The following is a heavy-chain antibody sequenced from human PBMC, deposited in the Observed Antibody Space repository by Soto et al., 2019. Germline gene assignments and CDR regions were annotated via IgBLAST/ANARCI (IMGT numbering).Heavy chain of an antibody. J-gene: IGHJ4*02. CDR2: ISYDGSNK. V-gene: IGHV3-30*18. CDR3: AKDLPYY. CDR1: GFTFSSYG. Sequence: GGSLRLSCAASGFTFSSYGMHWVRQAPGKGLEWVAVISYDGSNKYYADSVKGRFTISRDNSKNTLYLQMNSLRAEDTAVYYCAKDLPYYWGQGTLVTVSS.